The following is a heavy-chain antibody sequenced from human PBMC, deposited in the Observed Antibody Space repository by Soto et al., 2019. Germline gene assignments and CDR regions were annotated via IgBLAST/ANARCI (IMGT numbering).Heavy chain of an antibody. V-gene: IGHV1-3*01. J-gene: IGHJ4*02. Sequence: QVQLVQSGAEVKKPGSSVKVSCKASGYTFNSYVLLWVRQAPGQRLEWMGWINAGNGKTKYSQKLQGRLTFDRDTHASTAYMELSSLRSEDTAVYYCARDNVGGELNKGELEYWGQGTLVTVSS. CDR1: GYTFNSYV. D-gene: IGHD1-26*01. CDR3: ARDNVGGELNKGELEY. CDR2: INAGNGKT.